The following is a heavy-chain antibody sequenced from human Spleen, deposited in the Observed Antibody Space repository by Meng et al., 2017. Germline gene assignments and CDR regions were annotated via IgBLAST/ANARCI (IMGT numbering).Heavy chain of an antibody. Sequence: GESLKISCAASGFTFSSYEMNWVRQAPGKGLEWVSLISYDGYNKNYADSVKGRFTISRDYSKNTLFLQMNSLRAEDTAVYYCARALRGAEWDLLLPFDIWGQGTMVTVSS. CDR1: GFTFSSYE. CDR3: ARALRGAEWDLLLPFDI. D-gene: IGHD1-26*01. V-gene: IGHV3-30*03. J-gene: IGHJ3*02. CDR2: ISYDGYNK.